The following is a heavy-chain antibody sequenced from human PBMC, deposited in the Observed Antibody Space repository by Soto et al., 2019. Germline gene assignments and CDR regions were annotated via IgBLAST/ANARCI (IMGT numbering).Heavy chain of an antibody. Sequence: GGSLRLSCAASGFTFDNYEMNWVRQAQGKGLDWLSYISSSGSVTYYADSVKGRFTVSRDNAKYSLFLQMNSLRAEDTAVYYCAKEATNINNFDYWGQGTLVTVS. V-gene: IGHV3-48*03. D-gene: IGHD1-26*01. CDR2: ISSSGSVT. CDR1: GFTFDNYE. CDR3: AKEATNINNFDY. J-gene: IGHJ4*02.